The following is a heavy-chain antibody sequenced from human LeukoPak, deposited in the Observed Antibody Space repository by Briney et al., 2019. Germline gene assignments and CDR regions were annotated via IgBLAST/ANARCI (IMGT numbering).Heavy chain of an antibody. V-gene: IGHV4-34*01. J-gene: IGHJ4*02. CDR2: INHSGST. CDR3: ARWMVGATFDY. CDR1: GGSFSGYY. D-gene: IGHD1-26*01. Sequence: PSETLSLTCAVYGGSFSGYYWNWIRQPPGKGLEWMGEINHSGSTNYNPSLKSRVTISVDTSKSQFSLKLSSVTAADTAVYYCARWMVGATFDYWGQGALVTVSS.